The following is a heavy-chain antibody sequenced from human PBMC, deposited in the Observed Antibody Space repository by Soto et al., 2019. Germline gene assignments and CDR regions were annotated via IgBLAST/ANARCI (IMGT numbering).Heavy chain of an antibody. V-gene: IGHV1-2*04. CDR3: ARASLVGYSYGFDFGY. J-gene: IGHJ4*02. CDR2: INPNCGGT. Sequence: ASVKVSCKASGYTFTGYYMHWVRQAPGQGLEWMGWINPNCGGTNYAQKFQGWVTMTRDTSISTAYMELSRLRSDDTAVYYCARASLVGYSYGFDFGYWGQGTLVTVSS. CDR1: GYTFTGYY. D-gene: IGHD5-18*01.